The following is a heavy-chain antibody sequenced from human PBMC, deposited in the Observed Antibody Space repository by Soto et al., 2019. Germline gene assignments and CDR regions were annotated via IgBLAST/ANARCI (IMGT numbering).Heavy chain of an antibody. CDR1: GGTFSAYA. J-gene: IGHJ4*02. CDR3: ATHPVGYCSSTSCAIFDY. D-gene: IGHD2-2*01. Sequence: QVQLVQSGAEVKKPGSSVKVSCKASGGTFSAYAISWVRQAPGQGLEWMGGIIPIFGTANYAQKFQGRVTITADESTSTAYMELSSLRSEDTAVYYCATHPVGYCSSTSCAIFDYRGQGTLVTVSS. CDR2: IIPIFGTA. V-gene: IGHV1-69*01.